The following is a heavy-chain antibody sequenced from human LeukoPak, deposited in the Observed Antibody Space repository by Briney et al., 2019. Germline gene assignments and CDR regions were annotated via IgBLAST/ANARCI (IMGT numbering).Heavy chain of an antibody. Sequence: PGGSLRLSCAASGFTFSGYGMHWVRQPPGKGLEWVAFLRYDGSDKYYADSVKGRFTISRDKSKNTLYLQMNSLRADDTAMYYCAKENSSGWHDAFDIWGQGTMVTVSS. V-gene: IGHV3-30*02. CDR3: AKENSSGWHDAFDI. J-gene: IGHJ3*02. D-gene: IGHD6-19*01. CDR2: LRYDGSDK. CDR1: GFTFSGYG.